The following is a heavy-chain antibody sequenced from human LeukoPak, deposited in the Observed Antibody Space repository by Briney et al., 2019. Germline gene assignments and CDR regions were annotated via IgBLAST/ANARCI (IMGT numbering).Heavy chain of an antibody. CDR2: ISGSGGST. Sequence: GGSLRLSCAASGFTFSDYYMSWIRQAPGKGLEWVSAISGSGGSTYYADSVKGRFTISRDNSKNTLYLQMNSLRIEDTAVYYCAKGGIHDAFDIWGQGTMVTVSS. CDR3: AKGGIHDAFDI. V-gene: IGHV3-23*01. CDR1: GFTFSDYY. D-gene: IGHD3-10*01. J-gene: IGHJ3*02.